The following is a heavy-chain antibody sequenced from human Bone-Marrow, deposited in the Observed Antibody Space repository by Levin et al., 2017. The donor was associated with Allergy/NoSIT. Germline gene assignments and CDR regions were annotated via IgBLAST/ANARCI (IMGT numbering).Heavy chain of an antibody. V-gene: IGHV3-66*04. CDR3: AKPLPYGSGSYTWYFDY. D-gene: IGHD3-10*01. CDR1: GFTVSTRY. J-gene: IGHJ4*02. CDR2: IYSDGRT. Sequence: GESLKISCAASGFTVSTRYMNWVRQAPGKELEWVSVIYSDGRTYYADSVKDRFTISRDNSKNTLYLQMNSLRDEDTAVYYCAKPLPYGSGSYTWYFDYWGQGTLVTVSS.